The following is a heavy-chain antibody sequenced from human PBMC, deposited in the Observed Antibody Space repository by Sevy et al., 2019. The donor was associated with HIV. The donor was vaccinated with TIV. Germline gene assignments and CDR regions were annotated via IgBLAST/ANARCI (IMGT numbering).Heavy chain of an antibody. Sequence: GGYLRLSCAASGFRFEDYGMHCVRRAPGKGLEWVSGIGWNSGSVGYAVSVKGRFTISRDNAKNLLYLQMNSLTSEDTPLYYCAKDLLPYGSGSYPLDYWGQGTPVIVSS. V-gene: IGHV3-9*01. D-gene: IGHD3-10*01. J-gene: IGHJ4*02. CDR1: GFRFEDYG. CDR3: AKDLLPYGSGSYPLDY. CDR2: IGWNSGSV.